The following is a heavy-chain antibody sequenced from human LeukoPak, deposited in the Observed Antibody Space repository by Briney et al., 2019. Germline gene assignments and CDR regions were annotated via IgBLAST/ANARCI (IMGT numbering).Heavy chain of an antibody. J-gene: IGHJ4*02. Sequence: ASVKVSCKASGYTFTSYGISWVRQAPGQGLEWMGWISAYNGNTNYAQKLQGRVTMTRDTSTSTVYMELSSLRSEDTAVYYCARDGYDILTGYLLPYTYWGQGTLVTVSS. D-gene: IGHD3-9*01. CDR2: ISAYNGNT. V-gene: IGHV1-18*01. CDR3: ARDGYDILTGYLLPYTY. CDR1: GYTFTSYG.